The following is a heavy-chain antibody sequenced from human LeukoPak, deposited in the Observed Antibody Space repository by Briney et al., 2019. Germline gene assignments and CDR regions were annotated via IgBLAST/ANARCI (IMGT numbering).Heavy chain of an antibody. J-gene: IGHJ5*02. D-gene: IGHD6-13*01. CDR3: AREGQAAGNWFTSNWFDP. CDR2: SYYSGST. CDR1: GGSISSGGYY. Sequence: SQTLSLTCTVSGGSISSGGYYWSWIRQHPGKGLEWIGDSYYSGSTYYNPALKSRVPTSVHTSKNQFSLKLSSVTAADPAVYYCAREGQAAGNWFTSNWFDPWGQGTLVTVSS. V-gene: IGHV4-31*03.